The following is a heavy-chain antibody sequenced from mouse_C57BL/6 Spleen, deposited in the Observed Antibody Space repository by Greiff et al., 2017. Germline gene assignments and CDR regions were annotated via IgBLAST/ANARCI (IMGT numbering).Heavy chain of an antibody. J-gene: IGHJ4*01. D-gene: IGHD2-4*01. CDR1: GFTFSDYG. CDR3: ARRASDYADYAMDY. Sequence: EVKLVESGGGLVKPGGSLKLSCAASGFTFSDYGMHWVRQAPEKGLEWVAYISSGSSTIYYADTVKGRFTISRDNAKNTLFLQMSSLWSEDTALYYCARRASDYADYAMDYWGQGTSVTVSS. V-gene: IGHV5-17*01. CDR2: ISSGSSTI.